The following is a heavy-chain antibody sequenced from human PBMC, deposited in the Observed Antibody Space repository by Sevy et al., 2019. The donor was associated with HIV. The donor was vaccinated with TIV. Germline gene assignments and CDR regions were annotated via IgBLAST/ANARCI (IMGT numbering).Heavy chain of an antibody. CDR1: GFTVGEYC. J-gene: IGHJ4*02. Sequence: GGSLRLSCTASGFTVGEYCMSWVRQAPGKGLEWVAFLKSDVYGGTVDHAASVRGRIVISRDDSKTIAYLQMNDLKTEDTGVYYCTRWKAAQSIFDYWGQGALVTVSS. D-gene: IGHD6-13*01. CDR2: LKSDVYGGTV. V-gene: IGHV3-49*04. CDR3: TRWKAAQSIFDY.